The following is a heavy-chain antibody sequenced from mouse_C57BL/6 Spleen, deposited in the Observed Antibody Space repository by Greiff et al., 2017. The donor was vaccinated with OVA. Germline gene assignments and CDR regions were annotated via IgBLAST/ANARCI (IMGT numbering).Heavy chain of an antibody. D-gene: IGHD2-5*01. Sequence: VQLQQSGPELVKPGASVKIPCEASGYTFTDYNMAWVKQSHGKSLEWIGDINPNNGGTIYNQKFKGKATLTVDKSSSTAYMELRSLTSEDTAVYYCARGYSNYDWYFDVWGTGTTVTVSS. CDR2: INPNNGGT. CDR3: ARGYSNYDWYFDV. J-gene: IGHJ1*03. CDR1: GYTFTDYN. V-gene: IGHV1-18*01.